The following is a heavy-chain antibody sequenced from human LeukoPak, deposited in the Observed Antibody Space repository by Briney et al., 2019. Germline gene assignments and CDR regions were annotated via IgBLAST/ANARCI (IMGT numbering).Heavy chain of an antibody. D-gene: IGHD2-2*01. Sequence: SETLSLTCTVSGGSISSYYWSWIRQPPGKGLEWIGYIYYSGSTNYNPSLKSRVTISVDTSKNQFSLKLSSVTAADTAVYYCARGPRGDVVVPDASTFDPWGQGTLVTVSS. J-gene: IGHJ5*02. V-gene: IGHV4-59*01. CDR3: ARGPRGDVVVPDASTFDP. CDR2: IYYSGST. CDR1: GGSISSYY.